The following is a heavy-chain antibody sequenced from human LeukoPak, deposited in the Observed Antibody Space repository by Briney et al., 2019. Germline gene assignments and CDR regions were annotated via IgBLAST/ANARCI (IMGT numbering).Heavy chain of an antibody. Sequence: PSETLSLTCAVYGGSFSGYYWSWIRQPPGQGLEWIGEINHSGSTNYNPSLKSRVTISVDTSKNQFSLKLSSVTAADTAVYYCARTTAGYYYYYMDVWGKGTTVTVSS. CDR2: INHSGST. V-gene: IGHV4-34*01. CDR3: ARTTAGYYYYYMDV. D-gene: IGHD1-1*01. CDR1: GGSFSGYY. J-gene: IGHJ6*03.